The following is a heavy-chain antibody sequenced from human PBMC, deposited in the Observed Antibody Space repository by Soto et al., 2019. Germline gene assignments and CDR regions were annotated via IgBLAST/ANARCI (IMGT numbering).Heavy chain of an antibody. J-gene: IGHJ4*02. CDR1: GFTFSSYG. D-gene: IGHD3-10*01. V-gene: IGHV3-33*01. CDR2: IWYDGSNK. Sequence: GESLKISCAASGFTFSSYGMHWVRQAPGKGLEWVAVIWYDGSNKYYADSVKGRFTISRDNSKNTLYLQMNSLRAEDTAVYYCARDALYYYGSGSYPFDYWGQGTLVTVSS. CDR3: ARDALYYYGSGSYPFDY.